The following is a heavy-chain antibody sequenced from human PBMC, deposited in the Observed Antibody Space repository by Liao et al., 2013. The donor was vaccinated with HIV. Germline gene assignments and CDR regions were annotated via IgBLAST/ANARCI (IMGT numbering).Heavy chain of an antibody. Sequence: QVQLQQWGAGLLKPSETLSLTCAVYGGSFSGYYWSWIRQPAGKGLEWIGRLYLSGSTDYNPSLKSRATISVDTSKNQFFLTLTSVTAADTAVYYCARALDGYNPGFDYWGQGTLVTVSS. D-gene: IGHD5-24*01. J-gene: IGHJ4*02. CDR3: ARALDGYNPGFDY. V-gene: IGHV4-59*10. CDR2: LYLSGST. CDR1: GGSFSGYY.